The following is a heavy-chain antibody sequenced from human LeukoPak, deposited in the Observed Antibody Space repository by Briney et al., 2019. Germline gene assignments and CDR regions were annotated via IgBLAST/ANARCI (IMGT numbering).Heavy chain of an antibody. J-gene: IGHJ4*02. CDR3: ARRLYGSGSSPFDY. D-gene: IGHD3-10*01. Sequence: GEPLKISCKGSGYSFTSYWIGWVRQMPGKGLELMGIIYPGDSDTRYSPSFQGQVTISADKSISTAYLQWSSLNASDTAMYYCARRLYGSGSSPFDYWGQGTLVTVSS. CDR1: GYSFTSYW. V-gene: IGHV5-51*01. CDR2: IYPGDSDT.